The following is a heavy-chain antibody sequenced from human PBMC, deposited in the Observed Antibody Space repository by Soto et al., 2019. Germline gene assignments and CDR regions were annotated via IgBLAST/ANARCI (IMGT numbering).Heavy chain of an antibody. J-gene: IGHJ4*02. Sequence: SGTLSLACTVSGGSISSGGYSGSWNRQHPGKGPEWIGYVYYDGHTDYNPSLESRVTIAVDTSKNQFSLRLTSVTAADTAVYYCARDLFGGYCLDYWGQGALVTVSS. D-gene: IGHD5-12*01. V-gene: IGHV4-61*08. CDR2: VYYDGHT. CDR1: GGSISSGGYS. CDR3: ARDLFGGYCLDY.